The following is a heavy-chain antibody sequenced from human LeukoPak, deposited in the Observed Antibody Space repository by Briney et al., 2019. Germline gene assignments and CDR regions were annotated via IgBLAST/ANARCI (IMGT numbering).Heavy chain of an antibody. CDR1: GGSISSSSYY. D-gene: IGHD5-18*01. V-gene: IGHV4-39*07. Sequence: NTSETLSLTCTVSGGSISSSSYYWGWIRQPPGKGLEWIGSIYYSGSTYYNPSLKSRVTISVDTSKNQFSLKLSSVTAADTAVYYCAHLHGYSYGYSDYWGQGTLVTVSS. CDR2: IYYSGST. CDR3: AHLHGYSYGYSDY. J-gene: IGHJ4*02.